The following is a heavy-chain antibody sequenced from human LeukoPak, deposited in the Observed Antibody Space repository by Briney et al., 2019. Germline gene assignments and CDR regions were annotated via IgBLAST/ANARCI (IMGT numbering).Heavy chain of an antibody. CDR3: ARTNVIYCSGGSCYSRVANYFDY. V-gene: IGHV4-34*01. J-gene: IGHJ4*02. CDR2: INHSGST. CDR1: GGSFSGYY. Sequence: SETLSLTCAVCGGSFSGYYWSWIRQPPGKGLEWIGEINHSGSTNYNPSLKSRVTISVDTSKNQFSLKLSSVTAADTAVYYCARTNVIYCSGGSCYSRVANYFDYWGQGTLVTVSS. D-gene: IGHD2-15*01.